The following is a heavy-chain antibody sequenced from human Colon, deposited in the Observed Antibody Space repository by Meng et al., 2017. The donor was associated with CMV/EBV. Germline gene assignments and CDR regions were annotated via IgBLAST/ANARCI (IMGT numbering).Heavy chain of an antibody. CDR3: ARRPTGIDY. D-gene: IGHD2-8*02. CDR1: GGSLRGAY. Sequence: QVQLQQWGAGLLKPSETLSLTCAVNGGSLRGAYWNWIRQPPGKGLEWIGEINHGGSPSYNPSLKSRVTISIDTSKNQLSLMLSSVTAADTAVYYCARRPTGIDYGGPGTMVTVSS. V-gene: IGHV4-34*01. CDR2: INHGGSP. J-gene: IGHJ4*02.